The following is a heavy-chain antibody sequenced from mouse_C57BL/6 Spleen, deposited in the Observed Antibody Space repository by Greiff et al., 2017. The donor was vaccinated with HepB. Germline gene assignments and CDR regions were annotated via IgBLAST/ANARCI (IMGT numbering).Heavy chain of an antibody. CDR2: ILPGSGST. CDR3: ASRFDYYGSSSYWYFDV. D-gene: IGHD1-1*01. CDR1: GYTFTGYW. V-gene: IGHV1-9*01. Sequence: QVHVKQSGAELMKPGASVKLSCKATGYTFTGYWIEWVKQRPGHGLEWIGEILPGSGSTNYNEKFKGKATFTADTSSNTAYMQLSSLTTEDSAIYSCASRFDYYGSSSYWYFDVWGTGTTVTVSS. J-gene: IGHJ1*03.